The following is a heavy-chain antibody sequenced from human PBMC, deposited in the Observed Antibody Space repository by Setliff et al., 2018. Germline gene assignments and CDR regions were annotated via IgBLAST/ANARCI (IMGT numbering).Heavy chain of an antibody. D-gene: IGHD3-3*01. Sequence: ASVKVSCKASGYTFTTYYMHWVRQAPGQGLEWMGVINPGDGSTTYARKFQGRVKMTRDTSTNTVYMQLNSLRFEDRAVYYCARENTAKNFWGEESDYWGQGTLVTVLL. CDR2: INPGDGST. CDR3: ARENTAKNFWGEESDY. V-gene: IGHV1-46*01. J-gene: IGHJ4*02. CDR1: GYTFTTYY.